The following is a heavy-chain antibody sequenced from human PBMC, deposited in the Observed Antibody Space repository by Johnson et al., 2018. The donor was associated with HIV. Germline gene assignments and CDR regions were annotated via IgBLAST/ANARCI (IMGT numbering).Heavy chain of an antibody. CDR1: GFTFSSYG. D-gene: IGHD6-6*01. Sequence: QVQLVESGGGVVQPGGSLRLSCAASGFTFSSYGMHWVRPAPGKGLEWMAFIRYDGSNKYYADSVKGRFTISRDNSKNTLYLQMNSLRAEDTAVYYCAREGIAARLAAFDIWGQGTMVTVSS. CDR2: IRYDGSNK. J-gene: IGHJ3*02. V-gene: IGHV3-30*02. CDR3: AREGIAARLAAFDI.